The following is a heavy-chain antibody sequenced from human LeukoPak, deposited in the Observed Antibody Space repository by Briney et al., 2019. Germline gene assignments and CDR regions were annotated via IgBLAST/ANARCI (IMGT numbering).Heavy chain of an antibody. CDR3: ARVHGYCSSTSCRVFYYYYGMDV. J-gene: IGHJ6*02. V-gene: IGHV1-24*01. D-gene: IGHD2-2*01. CDR2: FDPEDGET. CDR1: GYTLTELS. Sequence: ASVKVSCKVSGYTLTELSMHWVRQAPGKGLEWMGGFDPEDGETIYAQKFQGRVTMTEGPSTDTAYMELSSLRSEDTAVYYRARVHGYCSSTSCRVFYYYYGMDVWGQGTTVTVSS.